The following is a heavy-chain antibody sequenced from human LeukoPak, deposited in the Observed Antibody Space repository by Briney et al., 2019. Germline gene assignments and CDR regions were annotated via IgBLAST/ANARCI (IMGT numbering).Heavy chain of an antibody. V-gene: IGHV4-59*01. Sequence: PSETLSLTCTVSGGSISSYYWSWIRQPPGKGLEWIGDIYYSGSTNYNPSLKSRVTISVDTSKNQFSLKLSSVTAADTAVYYCARGCSGGSCYLPSGMDVWGQGTTVTVSS. J-gene: IGHJ6*02. CDR1: GGSISSYY. CDR3: ARGCSGGSCYLPSGMDV. CDR2: IYYSGST. D-gene: IGHD2-15*01.